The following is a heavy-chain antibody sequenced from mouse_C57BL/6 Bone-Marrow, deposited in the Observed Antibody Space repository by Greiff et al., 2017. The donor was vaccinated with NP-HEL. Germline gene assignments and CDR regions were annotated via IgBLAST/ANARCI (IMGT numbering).Heavy chain of an antibody. CDR1: GYAFSSSW. V-gene: IGHV1-82*01. CDR3: ARSWAWFAY. J-gene: IGHJ3*01. Sequence: VQLQQPGPELVKPGASVKISCKASGYAFSSSWMNWVKQRPGQGLEWIGRIYPGDGGTNYNGKFKGKATLTADTSTSTAYMQLSSLTSEDSAVYFCARSWAWFAYWGQGTLLTVSA. CDR2: IYPGDGGT.